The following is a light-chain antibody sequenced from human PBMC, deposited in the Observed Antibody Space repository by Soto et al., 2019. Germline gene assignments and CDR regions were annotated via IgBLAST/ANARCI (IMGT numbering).Light chain of an antibody. Sequence: EIVLTQSPRTLSFSPGERATLSCRASHSLGSGYLAWYRQKPGQAPRILIYAASSRATGVPDRFSGSGSGTDFSLTISRLEPEDFAVYYCQQYDTSPRTFGQGTKVDIK. CDR1: HSLGSGY. CDR2: AAS. CDR3: QQYDTSPRT. J-gene: IGKJ1*01. V-gene: IGKV3-20*01.